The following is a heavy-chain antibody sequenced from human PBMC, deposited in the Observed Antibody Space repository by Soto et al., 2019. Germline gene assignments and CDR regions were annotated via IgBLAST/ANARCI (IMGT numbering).Heavy chain of an antibody. D-gene: IGHD2-15*01. CDR2: IIPIFGTA. Sequence: SVKVSCKASGGTFSIYAISCVRQSPVQWLDWMGGIIPIFGTANYAQKFQGRVTITADKSTSTAYMELSSLRSEDTAVYYCARWRVVVAATGSYYYGMDVWGQGTTVTVSS. V-gene: IGHV1-69*06. CDR3: ARWRVVVAATGSYYYGMDV. CDR1: GGTFSIYA. J-gene: IGHJ6*02.